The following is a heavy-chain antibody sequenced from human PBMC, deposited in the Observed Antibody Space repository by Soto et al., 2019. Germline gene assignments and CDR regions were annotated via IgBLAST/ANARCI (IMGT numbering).Heavy chain of an antibody. Sequence: EVQLVESGGGLVQPGGSLRLSCAASGFIFSSYWMVWVRQAPGKGLEWVANIKPDGSEKYYVDSVKGRFTISRDNARKSLYLQMNGLRAEDTAVYYCVRDAHRGGDFDYWGQGTLVTVSS. D-gene: IGHD3-10*01. V-gene: IGHV3-7*04. CDR1: GFIFSSYW. CDR3: VRDAHRGGDFDY. CDR2: IKPDGSEK. J-gene: IGHJ4*02.